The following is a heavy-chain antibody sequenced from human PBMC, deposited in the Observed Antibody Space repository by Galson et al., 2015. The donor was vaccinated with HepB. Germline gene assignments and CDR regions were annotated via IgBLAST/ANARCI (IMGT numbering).Heavy chain of an antibody. J-gene: IGHJ3*02. CDR1: GFAVSSNY. Sequence: SLRLSCAASGFAVSSNYMNWVRQAPGKGLEWVSAIYSSGNTYYADSVKGRFTISRDNSKNTMYLQMNSLRAEDTAVYYCARVKRGDTFDIWGQGTMVTVSS. CDR2: IYSSGNT. CDR3: ARVKRGDTFDI. V-gene: IGHV3-53*01.